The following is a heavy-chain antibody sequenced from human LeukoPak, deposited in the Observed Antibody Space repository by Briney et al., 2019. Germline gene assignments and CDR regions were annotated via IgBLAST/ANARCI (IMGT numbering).Heavy chain of an antibody. CDR3: ARERGDSSGYYLYNWFDP. Sequence: GSSVKVSCKASGGTFSSYAISWVRQAPGQGLEWMGRIIPIFGTANYAQKFQGRVTITTDESTSTAYMELSSLRSEDTAVYYCARERGDSSGYYLYNWFDPWGQGTLVTVSS. V-gene: IGHV1-69*05. CDR1: GGTFSSYA. J-gene: IGHJ5*02. D-gene: IGHD3-22*01. CDR2: IIPIFGTA.